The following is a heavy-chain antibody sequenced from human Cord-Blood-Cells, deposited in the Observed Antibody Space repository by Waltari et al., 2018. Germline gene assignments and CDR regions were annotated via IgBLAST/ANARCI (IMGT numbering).Heavy chain of an antibody. J-gene: IGHJ1*01. CDR1: GGSFSGYY. CDR2: INQSGST. D-gene: IGHD3-16*01. V-gene: IGHV4-34*01. Sequence: QVQLQQWGAGLLKPSETLSLTCAVYGGSFSGYYWSWIRQPPGKGLEGIGEINQSGSTNYNPSLKSRVTISVDTSKNQFSLKLSSVTAADTAVYYCARSLGAPGQGSFQHWGQGTLVTVSS. CDR3: ARSLGAPGQGSFQH.